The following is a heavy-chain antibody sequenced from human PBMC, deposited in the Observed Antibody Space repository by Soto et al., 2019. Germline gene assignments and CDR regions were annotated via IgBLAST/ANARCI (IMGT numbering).Heavy chain of an antibody. Sequence: SCKASGYTFTSYAMHWVRQAPGKGLEWVSLIYSGGSTFYADSVKGRFTISRDNSKNTLFLQMNSLRAEDTAVYFCATYTSLDYWGQGTLVTVSS. V-gene: IGHV3-53*01. D-gene: IGHD2-2*02. J-gene: IGHJ4*02. CDR2: IYSGGST. CDR3: ATYTSLDY. CDR1: GYTFTSYA.